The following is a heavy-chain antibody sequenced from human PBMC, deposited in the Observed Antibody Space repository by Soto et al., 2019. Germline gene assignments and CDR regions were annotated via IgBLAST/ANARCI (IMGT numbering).Heavy chain of an antibody. CDR3: ASGWNAYYA. CDR1: GFTFSSYW. J-gene: IGHJ5*02. CDR2: IKPDGSQK. V-gene: IGHV3-7*01. D-gene: IGHD3-3*01. Sequence: GGSLRLSCAASGFTFSSYWMTWVRQAPGKGLEWVASIKPDGSQKYYVGSVKGRFSISRDNAKDSLDLQLNSLRAEDTAVYFCASGWNAYYAWGQGILVTVSS.